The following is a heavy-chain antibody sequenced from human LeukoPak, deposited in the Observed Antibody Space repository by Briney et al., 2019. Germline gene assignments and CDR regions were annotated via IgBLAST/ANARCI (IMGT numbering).Heavy chain of an antibody. D-gene: IGHD1-26*01. V-gene: IGHV3-23*01. CDR1: GFTFSSYA. CDR3: ARSREWELPLGIDY. Sequence: GGSLRLSCAASGFTFSSYAMSWVRQAPGKGLEWVSAISGSGGSTYYADSVKGRFTISRDNSKNTLYLQMNSLRAEDTAVYYCARSREWELPLGIDYGGQGTLVTVSA. CDR2: ISGSGGST. J-gene: IGHJ4*02.